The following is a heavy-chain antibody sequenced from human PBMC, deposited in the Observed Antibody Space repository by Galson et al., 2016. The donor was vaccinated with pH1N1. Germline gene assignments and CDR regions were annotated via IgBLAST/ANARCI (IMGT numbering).Heavy chain of an antibody. V-gene: IGHV4-31*03. CDR3: ARVRSLAPYLDY. CDR1: GASISSGGYS. D-gene: IGHD3-16*01. Sequence: TLSLTCFVSGASISSGGYSWSWIRQHPGKGLEWIGYIHYSGSTHYNPSLQSRLTISVDTSKNQFSLKLSSVIAADTAVSYFARVRSLAPYLDYWGQGTLVTVSS. J-gene: IGHJ4*02. CDR2: IHYSGST.